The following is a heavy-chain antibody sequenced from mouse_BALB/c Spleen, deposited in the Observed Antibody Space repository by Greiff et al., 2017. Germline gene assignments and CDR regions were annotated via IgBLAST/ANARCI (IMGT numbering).Heavy chain of an antibody. CDR2: ISSGGST. J-gene: IGHJ4*01. Sequence: EVKVVESGGGLVKPGGSLKLSCAASGFTFSSYAMSWVRQTPEKRLEWVASISSGGSTYYPDSVKGRFTISRDNARNILYLQMSSLRSEDTAMYYCARGGGYYAMDYWGQGTSVTVSS. V-gene: IGHV5-6-5*01. CDR3: ARGGGYYAMDY. CDR1: GFTFSSYA.